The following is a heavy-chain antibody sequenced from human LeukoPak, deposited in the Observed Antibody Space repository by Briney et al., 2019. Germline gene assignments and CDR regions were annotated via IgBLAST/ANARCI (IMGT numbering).Heavy chain of an antibody. CDR2: IYYSGST. V-gene: IGHV4-39*01. CDR1: GGSISSSSYY. Sequence: SETLSLTSTVSGGSISSSSYYWGWIRQPPGKGLEWIGSIYYSGSTYYTPSLKSRVTISVDTSKNTFSLKMSSVTAADTAVYYCARHNAGYNPHRYMDVWGKGTTVTVSS. J-gene: IGHJ6*03. D-gene: IGHD5-24*01. CDR3: ARHNAGYNPHRYMDV.